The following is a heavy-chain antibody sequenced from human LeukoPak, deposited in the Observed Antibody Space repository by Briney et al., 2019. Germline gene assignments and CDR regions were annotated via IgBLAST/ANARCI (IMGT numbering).Heavy chain of an antibody. D-gene: IGHD4-23*01. CDR1: GFSFSRYW. Sequence: GGSLRLSCAASGFSFSRYWMTWVRQPPGKGLEWVANIKQYGSEKYYVDSVKGRFTISRDNAKNSLFLQMNSLRAEDTAVYYCARETNGAHSNDAFDIWGQGTMVTVSS. CDR3: ARETNGAHSNDAFDI. V-gene: IGHV3-7*01. J-gene: IGHJ3*02. CDR2: IKQYGSEK.